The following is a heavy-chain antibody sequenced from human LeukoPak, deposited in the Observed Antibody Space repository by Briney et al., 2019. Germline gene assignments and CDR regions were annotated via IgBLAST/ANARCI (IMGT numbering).Heavy chain of an antibody. Sequence: PSETLSLTCTFSGASLSTYYLSWIRQPPGKGLECIGYVSYSGRTNHNPSLKSRVTISADTSKNQFSLKLTSVTAADTAVYYCAGHERRAENLDYWGQGTLVTVSS. V-gene: IGHV4-59*08. CDR3: AGHERRAENLDY. D-gene: IGHD1-1*01. CDR1: GASLSTYY. CDR2: VSYSGRT. J-gene: IGHJ4*02.